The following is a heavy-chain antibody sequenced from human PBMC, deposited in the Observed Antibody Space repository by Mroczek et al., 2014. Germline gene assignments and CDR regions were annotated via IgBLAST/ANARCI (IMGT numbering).Heavy chain of an antibody. D-gene: IGHD3-16*01. V-gene: IGHV3-21*01. CDR2: ISSSSSYI. CDR1: GFTFSSYS. J-gene: IGHJ4*02. Sequence: EVQLVESGGGLVKPGGSLRLSCAASGFTFSSYSMNWVRQAPGKGLEWVSSISSSSSYIYYADSVKGRFTISRDNAKNSLYLQMNSLRAEDTAVYYCARVVRASYGFDYWGQGTLVTVSS. CDR3: ARVVRASYGFDY.